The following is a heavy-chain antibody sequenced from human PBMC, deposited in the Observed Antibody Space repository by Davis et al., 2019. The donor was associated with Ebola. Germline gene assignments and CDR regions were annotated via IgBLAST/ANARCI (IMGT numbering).Heavy chain of an antibody. V-gene: IGHV1-69*04. D-gene: IGHD3-3*01. Sequence: KISCAASGFTFSSYGMHWVRQAPGQGLEWMGRIIPILGIANYAQKFQGRVTITADKSTSTAYMELSSLRSEDTAVYYCANTTGDYDFWSGYYTGYFDYWGQGTLVTVSS. CDR3: ANTTGDYDFWSGYYTGYFDY. J-gene: IGHJ4*02. CDR2: IIPILGIA. CDR1: GFTFSSYG.